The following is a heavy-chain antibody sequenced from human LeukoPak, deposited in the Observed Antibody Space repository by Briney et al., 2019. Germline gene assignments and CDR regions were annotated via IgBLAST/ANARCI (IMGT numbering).Heavy chain of an antibody. CDR2: IYNYGST. V-gene: IGHV4-59*01. J-gene: IGHJ4*01. Sequence: SETLSLTCTVSGDSITSYYWTWIRQSPEKGLEWIGYIYNYGSTKYEPSLKSRVSISEDTAKNQFSLNLKSVTAADTAIYYCARGVGYADSRHYDHWGPGILVTVSS. D-gene: IGHD4-17*01. CDR1: GDSITSYY. CDR3: ARGVGYADSRHYDH.